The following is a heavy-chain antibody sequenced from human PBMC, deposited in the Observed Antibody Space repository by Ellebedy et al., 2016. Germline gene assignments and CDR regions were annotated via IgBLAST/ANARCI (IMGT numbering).Heavy chain of an antibody. Sequence: SETLSLXXAVYAASTTPYYCRLIRQLPGKGLEWIGEINHSGSTNYNPSLKSRVTISVDTSKNQFSLKLSSVTAADTAVYYCAREGVGTMVRGVICGMDVWGQGTTVTVSS. CDR3: AREGVGTMVRGVICGMDV. D-gene: IGHD3-10*01. V-gene: IGHV4-34*01. CDR2: INHSGST. CDR1: AASTTPYY. J-gene: IGHJ6*02.